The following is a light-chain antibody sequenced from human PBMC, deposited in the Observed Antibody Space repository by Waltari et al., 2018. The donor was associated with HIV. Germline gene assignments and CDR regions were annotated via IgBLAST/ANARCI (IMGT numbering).Light chain of an antibody. CDR3: QSSDSSGVDFVV. J-gene: IGLJ2*01. CDR2: KDT. CDR1: ALTQRY. V-gene: IGLV3-25*03. Sequence: DLTQPPSLPDPPRQTPTITCTGDALTQRYGYYSQKKSAQAPVLLIYKDTERLSWIPDRFSGSSSGTSLTLTINEVRAENEAEYYCQSSDSSGVDFVVFGGGTKLTV.